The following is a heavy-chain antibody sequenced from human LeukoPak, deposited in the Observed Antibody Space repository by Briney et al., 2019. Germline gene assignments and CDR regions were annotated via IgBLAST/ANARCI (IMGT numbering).Heavy chain of an antibody. V-gene: IGHV3-13*01. CDR3: ARDLSAGYSSDWYDY. CDR1: GFTFSSYD. Sequence: GGSLRLSCAASGFTFSSYDMHWVRQATGKGLEWVSAIGTAGDTYYPGSVKGRFTISRENAKNSLYLQMNSLRAEDTAVYYCARDLSAGYSSDWYDYWGQGTLVTVSS. D-gene: IGHD6-13*01. J-gene: IGHJ4*02. CDR2: IGTAGDT.